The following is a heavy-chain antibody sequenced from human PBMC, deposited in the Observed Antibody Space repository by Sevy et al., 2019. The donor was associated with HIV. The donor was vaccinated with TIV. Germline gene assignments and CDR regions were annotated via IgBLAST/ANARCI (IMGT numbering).Heavy chain of an antibody. D-gene: IGHD3-10*01. V-gene: IGHV3-21*01. CDR3: ARDGITMVRGVTALSGVGYMDV. J-gene: IGHJ6*03. Sequence: GGSLRLSCAASEFTFSSYTMNWVRQAPGKGLEWVSFISSSSSYIYNADSVKGRFTISRDNAKNSLYLQMNSLRAEDTAVYYCARDGITMVRGVTALSGVGYMDVWGKGTTVTVSS. CDR2: ISSSSSYI. CDR1: EFTFSSYT.